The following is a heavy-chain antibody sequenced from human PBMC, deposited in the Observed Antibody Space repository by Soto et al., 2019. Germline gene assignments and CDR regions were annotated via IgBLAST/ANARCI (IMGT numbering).Heavy chain of an antibody. CDR2: IYYSGST. J-gene: IGHJ3*02. Sequence: GSLRLSCTVSGGSISSYYWSWIRQPPGKGLEWIGYIYYSGSTNYNPSLKSRVTISVDTSKNQFSLKLSSVTAADTAVYYCAREHSSGWNAFDIWGQGTMVTVSS. CDR3: AREHSSGWNAFDI. D-gene: IGHD6-19*01. V-gene: IGHV4-59*01. CDR1: GGSISSYY.